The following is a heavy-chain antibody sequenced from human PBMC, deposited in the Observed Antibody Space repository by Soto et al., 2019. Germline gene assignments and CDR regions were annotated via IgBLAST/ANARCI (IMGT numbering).Heavy chain of an antibody. CDR1: GGTFSSYA. Sequence: ASVKVSCKASGGTFSSYAISWVRQAPGQGLEWMGGIIPIFGTANYAQKFQGRVTITADESTSTAYMELSSLRSEDTAVYYCARGYNWNGTTYYYGMDVWGQGTTVTVSS. D-gene: IGHD1-1*01. V-gene: IGHV1-69*13. CDR2: IIPIFGTA. J-gene: IGHJ6*02. CDR3: ARGYNWNGTTYYYGMDV.